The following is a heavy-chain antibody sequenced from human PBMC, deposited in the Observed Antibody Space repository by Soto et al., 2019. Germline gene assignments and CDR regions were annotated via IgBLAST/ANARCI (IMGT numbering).Heavy chain of an antibody. J-gene: IGHJ4*01. CDR2: ISTTPDIV. V-gene: IGHV3-48*02. D-gene: IGHD4-17*01. CDR3: AKDRWVTTRSFDF. CDR1: GFTFSDYS. Sequence: EVQLVESGGGFIQAGGSLRLSCAASGFTFSDYSMNWVRQAPGRGLEWISFISTTPDIVFYADSVKGRFAISRDNARNSLVLQGNSLRDEDTAVYYCAKDRWVTTRSFDFWGHGTLVTVS.